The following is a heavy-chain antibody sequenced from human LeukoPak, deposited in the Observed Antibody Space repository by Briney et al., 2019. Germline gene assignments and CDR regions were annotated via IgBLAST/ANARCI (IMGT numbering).Heavy chain of an antibody. V-gene: IGHV1-18*01. CDR2: ISAYNGNT. CDR3: ARDLMNRFDY. D-gene: IGHD3-16*01. J-gene: IGHJ4*02. Sequence: ASVKVSCKASGGTFSSYAISWVRQAPGQGLEWMGWISAYNGNTNYAQKLQGRVTMTTDTSTSTAYMELRSLRSDDTAVYYCARDLMNRFDYWGQGTLVTVSS. CDR1: GGTFSSYA.